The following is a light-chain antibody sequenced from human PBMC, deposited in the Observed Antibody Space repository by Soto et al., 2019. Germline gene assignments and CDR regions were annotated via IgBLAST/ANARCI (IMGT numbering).Light chain of an antibody. J-gene: IGKJ1*01. CDR2: GAS. V-gene: IGKV3-15*01. Sequence: EIVMTQSPATLSVSPGERATLSCRASQSVSSNLAWYQQNPGQAPRLLIYGASTRATGIPARFSGSGSGTEFTLTISSLQSEYFAVYYCQQYNNWWTFVQGTKVEIK. CDR1: QSVSSN. CDR3: QQYNNWWT.